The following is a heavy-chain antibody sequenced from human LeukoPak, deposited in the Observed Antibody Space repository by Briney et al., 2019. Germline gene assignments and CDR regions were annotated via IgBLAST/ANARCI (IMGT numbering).Heavy chain of an antibody. CDR3: ARHHASLNWFDT. CDR1: GVSISSGTYY. J-gene: IGHJ5*02. Sequence: SETLSLTCAVSGVSISSGTYYWDWLRQAPGKGLEWIGNVNHGWITHYTPSFKSRVTMSVDASKNQFSLRLTSLTAADTAVYYCARHHASLNWFDTWGQGILVTVSS. V-gene: IGHV4-39*01. CDR2: VNHGWIT.